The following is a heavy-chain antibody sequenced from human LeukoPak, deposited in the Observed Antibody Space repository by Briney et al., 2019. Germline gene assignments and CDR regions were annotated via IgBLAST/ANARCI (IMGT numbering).Heavy chain of an antibody. D-gene: IGHD6-13*01. Sequence: GGSLRLSCAASGFTLSSYSMNWVRQAPGKGLEWVSSISSSSSYIYYADSVKGRFTISRDNAKNSLYLQMNSLRAEDTAVYYCARSFLSIAAAATDYWGQGTLVTVSS. CDR2: ISSSSSYI. V-gene: IGHV3-21*01. CDR1: GFTLSSYS. CDR3: ARSFLSIAAAATDY. J-gene: IGHJ4*02.